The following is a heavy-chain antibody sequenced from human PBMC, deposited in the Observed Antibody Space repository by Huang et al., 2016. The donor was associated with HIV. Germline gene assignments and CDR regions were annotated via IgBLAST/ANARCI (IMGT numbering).Heavy chain of an antibody. D-gene: IGHD3-16*01. CDR3: AKDWGYDFGAFDF. CDR2: INWKSCNI. Sequence: EVQLVESGGGLVRPGRSLRLSCAASGFTFDDYAMHWVRQTPGKGLGWGSGINWKSCNIAYADSVRGRFTISRDNAKNSLYLQMNSLRPEDTALYYCAKDWGYDFGAFDFWGRGTMVTVSS. V-gene: IGHV3-9*01. CDR1: GFTFDDYA. J-gene: IGHJ3*01.